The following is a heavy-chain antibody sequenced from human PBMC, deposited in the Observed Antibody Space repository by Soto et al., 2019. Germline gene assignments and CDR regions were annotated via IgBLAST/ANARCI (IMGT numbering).Heavy chain of an antibody. D-gene: IGHD6-13*01. CDR3: ARERIVAVGTDGYYYYNGMDV. V-gene: IGHV1-46*01. CDR2: INPSGGGST. Sequence: VASVEVSCKASGYSFTNYYIHWVRQAPGQGLEWMGVINPSGGGSTTYAQRFQGRVTMARDTSTSTVYMDLSSLTSEDTAVYYCARERIVAVGTDGYYYYNGMDVWGQGTTVTVSS. CDR1: GYSFTNYY. J-gene: IGHJ6*02.